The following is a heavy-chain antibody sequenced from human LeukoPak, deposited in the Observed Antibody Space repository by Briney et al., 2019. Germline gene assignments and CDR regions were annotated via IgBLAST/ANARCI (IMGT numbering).Heavy chain of an antibody. CDR1: EFTISRYW. CDR2: INNDGSIT. Sequence: GGSLRLSCAASEFTISRYWMHWVRQAPGKGLVWVSNINNDGSITTYADSVKGRFTISRDNVKDTLFLQMNSLGAEDTALYYCARGWNTTPRSGFDIWGLGTMVTVSS. CDR3: ARGWNTTPRSGFDI. D-gene: IGHD1/OR15-1a*01. J-gene: IGHJ3*02. V-gene: IGHV3-74*01.